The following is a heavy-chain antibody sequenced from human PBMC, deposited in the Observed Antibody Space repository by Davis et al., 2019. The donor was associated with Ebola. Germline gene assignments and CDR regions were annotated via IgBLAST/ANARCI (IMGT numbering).Heavy chain of an antibody. J-gene: IGHJ4*02. CDR2: ITGSGDMT. D-gene: IGHD1-14*01. V-gene: IGHV3-23*01. CDR3: ARYFDY. Sequence: GESLKISCAASGFTFSSYVITWVRQAPGKGPEWVSGITGSGDMTTYADSVKGRFTISRDNSKNTLYLQMNSLRAEDTAVYYCARYFDYWGQGTLVTVSS. CDR1: GFTFSSYV.